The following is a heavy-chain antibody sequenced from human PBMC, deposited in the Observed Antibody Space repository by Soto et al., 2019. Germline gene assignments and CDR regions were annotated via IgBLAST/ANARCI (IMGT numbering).Heavy chain of an antibody. CDR3: ARGGSSWTSYYYYYMDV. CDR1: GYTFTGYY. CDR2: INPNSGGT. Sequence: GASVKVSCKASGYTFTGYYMHWVRQAPGQGFEWMGWINPNSGGTNYAQKFQGWVTMTRDTSISTAYMELSRLRSDDTAVFYCARGGSSWTSYYYYYMDVWGKGTTVTVSS. V-gene: IGHV1-2*04. D-gene: IGHD6-13*01. J-gene: IGHJ6*03.